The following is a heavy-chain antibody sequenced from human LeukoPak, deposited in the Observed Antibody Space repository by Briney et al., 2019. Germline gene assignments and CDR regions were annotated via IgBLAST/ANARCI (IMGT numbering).Heavy chain of an antibody. CDR2: IYTNGKT. V-gene: IGHV4-4*07. D-gene: IGHD5-18*01. CDR1: AGPISNYY. Sequence: SETLSLTRTVSAGPISNYYWIWIRQPAGKGLEWIGRIYTNGKTNYNPSLKSRVTMSVDTSKNQMSLKLNSVTAADTAMYYCAIGGYSYATFDFWGHGTLVTVSS. J-gene: IGHJ4*01. CDR3: AIGGYSYATFDF.